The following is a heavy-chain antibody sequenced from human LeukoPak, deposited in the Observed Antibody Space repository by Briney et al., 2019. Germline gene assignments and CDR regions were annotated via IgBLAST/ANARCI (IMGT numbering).Heavy chain of an antibody. J-gene: IGHJ5*02. D-gene: IGHD1-26*01. CDR3: ASRILRATLNH. Sequence: PGRSLRLSCAASGFTFSDYYMSWIRQAPGKGLEWVSYISNSDSYTNYADSVKGRFTISRDNAKNSLYLQMNSLRAEDTAVYYCASRILRATLNHWGEGTLVTVSS. CDR2: ISNSDSYT. CDR1: GFTFSDYY. V-gene: IGHV3-11*06.